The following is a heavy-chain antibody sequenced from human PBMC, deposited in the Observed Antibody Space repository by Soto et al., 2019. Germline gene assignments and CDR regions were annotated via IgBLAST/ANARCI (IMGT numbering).Heavy chain of an antibody. CDR3: ARIVTTGTAYFDY. V-gene: IGHV4-61*01. D-gene: IGHD1-1*01. CDR1: GGSVSSGSYY. Sequence: QVQLQESGPGLVKPSETLSLTCTVSGGSVSSGSYYWSWIRQPPGKGLEWIGYIYYSGSTNYNPSLKSRVPISVDTSKNQFSLKLSSVTAADTAVYYCARIVTTGTAYFDYWGQGTLVTVSS. J-gene: IGHJ4*02. CDR2: IYYSGST.